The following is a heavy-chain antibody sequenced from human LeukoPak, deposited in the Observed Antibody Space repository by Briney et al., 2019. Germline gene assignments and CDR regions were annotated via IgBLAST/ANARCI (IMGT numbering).Heavy chain of an antibody. J-gene: IGHJ6*02. D-gene: IGHD6-13*01. CDR3: AGGSSWYSGGMDV. CDR1: GFTFSSYE. V-gene: IGHV3-48*03. Sequence: GGPLRLSCAASGFTFSSYEMNWVRQAPGKGLEWVSYISSSGSTIYYADSVKGRFTISRDNAKNSLYLQMNSLRAEDTAVYYCAGGSSWYSGGMDVWGQGTTVTVSS. CDR2: ISSSGSTI.